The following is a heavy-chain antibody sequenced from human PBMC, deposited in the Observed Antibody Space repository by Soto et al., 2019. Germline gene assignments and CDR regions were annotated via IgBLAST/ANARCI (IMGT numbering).Heavy chain of an antibody. CDR3: ARGGNVDTAMVTGHDAFDI. CDR1: GGSFSGYY. CDR2: INHSGST. J-gene: IGHJ3*02. V-gene: IGHV4-34*01. Sequence: QVQLQQWGAGLLKPSETLSLTCAVYGGSFSGYYWSWIRQPPGKGLEWIGEINHSGSTNYNPSLKSRVTISVDRSKNQFSLKLSSVTAADTAVYYCARGGNVDTAMVTGHDAFDIWGQGTMVTVSS. D-gene: IGHD5-18*01.